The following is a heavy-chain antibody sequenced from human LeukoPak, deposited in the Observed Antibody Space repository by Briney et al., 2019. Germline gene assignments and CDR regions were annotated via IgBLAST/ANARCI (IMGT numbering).Heavy chain of an antibody. J-gene: IGHJ4*02. CDR3: AKESSGYSSGWAYFDY. D-gene: IGHD6-19*01. Sequence: QPGGSLRLSCAASGFTFDDYAMHWVRQAPGKGLEWVSLISWDGGSTYYADSVKGRFTISRDNSKNSLYLQMNSLRAEDTALYYCAKESSGYSSGWAYFDYWGQGTLVTVSS. V-gene: IGHV3-43D*03. CDR2: ISWDGGST. CDR1: GFTFDDYA.